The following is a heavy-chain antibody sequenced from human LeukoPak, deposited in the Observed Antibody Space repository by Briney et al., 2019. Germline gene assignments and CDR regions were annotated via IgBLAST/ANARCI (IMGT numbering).Heavy chain of an antibody. CDR3: ARDRGRWELQALPDH. V-gene: IGHV1-2*06. Sequence: EASVKVSCKASGGTFSSYAISWVRQAPGQGLEWMGRINPNSGGTNYAQRFQGRVTMTRDTSINTAYMELGWLRSDDTAMYYCARDRGRWELQALPDHWGQGTLVTISS. D-gene: IGHD1-26*01. CDR1: GGTFSSYA. CDR2: INPNSGGT. J-gene: IGHJ4*02.